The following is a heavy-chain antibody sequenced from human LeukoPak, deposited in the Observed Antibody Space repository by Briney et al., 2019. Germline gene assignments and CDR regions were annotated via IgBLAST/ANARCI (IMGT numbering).Heavy chain of an antibody. Sequence: GGSLSLSCAASGFTFSSYAMSWVRQAPGKGLEWVSAISGSGGSTYYADSVKGRFTISRDNSKNTLYLQMNSLRAEDTAVYYCAKDPEYYDFWSGYLDYWGQGTLVTVSS. D-gene: IGHD3-3*01. V-gene: IGHV3-23*01. J-gene: IGHJ4*02. CDR1: GFTFSSYA. CDR3: AKDPEYYDFWSGYLDY. CDR2: ISGSGGST.